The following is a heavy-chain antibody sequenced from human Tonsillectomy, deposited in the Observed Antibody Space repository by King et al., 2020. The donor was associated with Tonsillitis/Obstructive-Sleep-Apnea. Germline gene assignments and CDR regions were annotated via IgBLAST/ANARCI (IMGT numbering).Heavy chain of an antibody. CDR2: IWYDGSNK. V-gene: IGHV3-33*01. Sequence: VQLVESGGGVVQPGRSLRLSCAASGFTFSTYGMHWVRQAPGKGLEWVAVIWYDGSNKYYADSVRGRFTISRDNSKNTLNLQMSSLRAEDTTVYYCARSSKLVRVAEAGAIDYWGQGTPDTVSS. J-gene: IGHJ4*02. CDR1: GFTFSTYG. D-gene: IGHD2-2*02. CDR3: ARSSKLVRVAEAGAIDY.